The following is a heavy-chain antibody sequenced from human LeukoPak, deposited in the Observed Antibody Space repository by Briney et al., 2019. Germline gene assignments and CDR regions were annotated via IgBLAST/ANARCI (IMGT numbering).Heavy chain of an antibody. V-gene: IGHV3-23*01. D-gene: IGHD6-13*01. Sequence: GGSLRLSCAASGFTFSNYAMTWVRQAPGKGLEWVSAISGSGGYTYYADSVKGRFTISRDNSKNTLYLQMNSLRAEDTAVYYCAKLHQPLEYSNSWTNYYYYYYMDVWGKGTTVTVSS. CDR3: AKLHQPLEYSNSWTNYYYYYYMDV. CDR1: GFTFSNYA. J-gene: IGHJ6*03. CDR2: ISGSGGYT.